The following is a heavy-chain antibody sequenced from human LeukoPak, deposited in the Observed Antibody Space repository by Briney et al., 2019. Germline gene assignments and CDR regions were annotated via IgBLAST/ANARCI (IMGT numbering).Heavy chain of an antibody. J-gene: IGHJ4*02. CDR2: IYYSGST. Sequence: SDTPTLPCSVSGGSISSLYRSWIRQPTEKGLEGIGYIYYSGSTNYTPSLKSRVTISVDTSKNQYSLKLSPVTAADTAMYYCARKDGDYWGRGTLVTVSS. CDR3: ARKDGDY. V-gene: IGHV4-59*07. CDR1: GGSISSLY.